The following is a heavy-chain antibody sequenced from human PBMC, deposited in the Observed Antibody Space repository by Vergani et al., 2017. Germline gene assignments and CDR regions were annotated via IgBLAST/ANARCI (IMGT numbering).Heavy chain of an antibody. CDR1: GFTFSSYS. V-gene: IGHV3-21*01. CDR3: ARVADSSGYYFDY. J-gene: IGHJ4*02. CDR2: ISSSSSYI. Sequence: EVQLVESGGGLVKPGGSLRLSCAASGFTFSSYSMNWVRQAPGKGLEWVSSISSSSSYIYYADSGKGRFTISRDNSKNSLYLQMNSLRAEDTAVYYCARVADSSGYYFDYWGQGTLVTVSS. D-gene: IGHD3-22*01.